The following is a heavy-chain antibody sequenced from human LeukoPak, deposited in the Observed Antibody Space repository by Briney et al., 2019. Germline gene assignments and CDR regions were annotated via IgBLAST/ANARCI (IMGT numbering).Heavy chain of an antibody. CDR1: GFTFSSYS. Sequence: GGSLRLSCAASGFTFSSYSMNWVRQAPGKGLEWVSYISSSSSTIYYADSVKGRFTISRDNAKNSLYLQMNSLRAEDTAVYYCARDLIVVINHFDYWGQGTLVTVSS. CDR3: ARDLIVVINHFDY. V-gene: IGHV3-48*04. D-gene: IGHD3-22*01. J-gene: IGHJ4*02. CDR2: ISSSSSTI.